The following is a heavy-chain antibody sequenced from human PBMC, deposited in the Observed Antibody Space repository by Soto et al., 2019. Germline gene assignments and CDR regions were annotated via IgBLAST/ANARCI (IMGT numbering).Heavy chain of an antibody. CDR3: ARISAMTSFSGD. V-gene: IGHV4-39*01. CDR1: GGSISSDSYY. D-gene: IGHD3-9*01. Sequence: SETLSLTCTVSGGSISSDSYYWNWIRQPPGTGLEWIGSIYYRGSTNYNPSLKSRVTISVDTSKNQFSLKLSSVTAADTAVYYCARISAMTSFSGDWGQGTLVTVS. CDR2: IYYRGST. J-gene: IGHJ4*02.